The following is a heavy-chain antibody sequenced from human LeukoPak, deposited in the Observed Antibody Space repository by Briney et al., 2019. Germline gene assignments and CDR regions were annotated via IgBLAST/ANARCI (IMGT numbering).Heavy chain of an antibody. CDR3: ASEEMAGGLF. CDR1: GGSLSNYY. D-gene: IGHD5-24*01. J-gene: IGHJ4*02. CDR2: IHYSGST. V-gene: IGHV4-59*01. Sequence: PSETLSLTCTVSGGSLSNYYWSWLRQPPGEGLEWIGYIHYSGSTNYNPSLKSRVTISLDTSKNQFSLKLNSVTAADTAVYYCASEEMAGGLFWGQGTLVTVSS.